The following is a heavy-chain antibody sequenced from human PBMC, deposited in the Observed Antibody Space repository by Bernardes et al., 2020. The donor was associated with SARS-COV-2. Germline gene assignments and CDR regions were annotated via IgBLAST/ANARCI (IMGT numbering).Heavy chain of an antibody. J-gene: IGHJ5*02. D-gene: IGHD3-10*01. CDR3: ARIYGPSPYNWFDP. V-gene: IGHV4-4*07. CDR1: GGSISSYY. Sequence: SETLSLTCTVSGGSISSYYWSWIRQPAGKGLEWIGRIYTSGSTNYNPSLKSRVTMSVDTSKNQFSLKLSSVTAADTAVYYCARIYGPSPYNWFDPWGQGTLVTVSS. CDR2: IYTSGST.